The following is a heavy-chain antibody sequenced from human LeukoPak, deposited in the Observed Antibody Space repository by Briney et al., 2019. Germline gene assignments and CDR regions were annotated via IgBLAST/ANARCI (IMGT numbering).Heavy chain of an antibody. D-gene: IGHD3-3*01. J-gene: IGHJ6*03. CDR2: ISAYNGST. CDR1: GYTFTSYG. CDR3: ARARSYDFWSGSNYYYYYMDV. V-gene: IGHV1-18*01. Sequence: ASVKVSCKASGYTFTSYGISWVRQAPGQGLEWMGWISAYNGSTNYAQKLQGRVTMTTDTSTSTAYMELRSLRSDDTAVYYCARARSYDFWSGSNYYYYYMDVWGKGTTVTVSS.